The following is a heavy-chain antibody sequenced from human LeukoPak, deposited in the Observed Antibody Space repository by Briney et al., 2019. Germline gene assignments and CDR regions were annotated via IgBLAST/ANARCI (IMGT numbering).Heavy chain of an antibody. D-gene: IGHD7-27*01. J-gene: IGHJ4*02. CDR1: GFTFSTYG. V-gene: IGHV3-33*05. CDR3: ARDSITGDTSLDY. Sequence: GGSLRLSCAASGFTFSTYGMQWVRQAPGKGLEWVAVIVNDGGNAHYADSVRGRFTISRDNSKNTLYLQMNSLGAEDTAVYYCARDSITGDTSLDYWGRGTLVTVSS. CDR2: IVNDGGNA.